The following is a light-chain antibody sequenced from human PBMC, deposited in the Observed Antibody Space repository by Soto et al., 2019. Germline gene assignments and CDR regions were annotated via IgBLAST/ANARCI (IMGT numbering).Light chain of an antibody. CDR3: SSYAASDNFVV. J-gene: IGLJ2*01. V-gene: IGLV2-23*03. CDR1: SSDVGTYYF. Sequence: QSALTQPASVSGSLGQSITISCTGSSSDVGTYYFVSWYQQHPGKVPKLMIYEGTKRPSGVSDRFSGSKSGNTASMTISGLQAEDEANYYCSSYAASDNFVVFGGGTQLTVL. CDR2: EGT.